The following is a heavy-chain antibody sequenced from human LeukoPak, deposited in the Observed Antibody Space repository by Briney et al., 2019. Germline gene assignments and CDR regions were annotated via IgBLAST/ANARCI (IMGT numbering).Heavy chain of an antibody. CDR3: TIPFYDSSGYYGNFDY. J-gene: IGHJ4*02. D-gene: IGHD3-22*01. Sequence: PGGSLKLSCAASGFTFSGSAMHWVRQASGKGLEWVGRIRSKANSYATAYAASVKGRFTISRDDSKNTAYLQMNSLKTEDTAVYYCTIPFYDSSGYYGNFDYWGQGTLVTVSS. V-gene: IGHV3-73*01. CDR2: IRSKANSYAT. CDR1: GFTFSGSA.